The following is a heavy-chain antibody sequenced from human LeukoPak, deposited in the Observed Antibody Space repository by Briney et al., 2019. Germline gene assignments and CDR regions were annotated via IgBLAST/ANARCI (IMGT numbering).Heavy chain of an antibody. V-gene: IGHV4-38-2*02. J-gene: IGHJ4*02. CDR3: ARESTGYSSSWYYFDY. Sequence: SETLSLTCAVSGYSISSGYYWGWIRQPPGKGLEWIGSIYHSGSTYYNPSLKSRVTISVDTSKNQFSLKLSSVTAADTAVYYCARESTGYSSSWYYFDYWGQGTLVTVSS. D-gene: IGHD6-13*01. CDR2: IYHSGST. CDR1: GYSISSGYY.